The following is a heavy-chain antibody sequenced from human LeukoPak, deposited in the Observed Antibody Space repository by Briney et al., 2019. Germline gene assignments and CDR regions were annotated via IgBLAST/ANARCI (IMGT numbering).Heavy chain of an antibody. CDR3: ASNRGYSYGSDPLGH. Sequence: PGGSLRLSCAASGFTFSSYSMNWVRQAPGKGLEWVSSISSSSSYIYYADSVKGRFTISRDNAKNSLYLQMNSLRAEDTAVYYCASNRGYSYGSDPLGHWGQGTLVTVSS. CDR2: ISSSSSYI. D-gene: IGHD5-18*01. CDR1: GFTFSSYS. J-gene: IGHJ1*01. V-gene: IGHV3-21*01.